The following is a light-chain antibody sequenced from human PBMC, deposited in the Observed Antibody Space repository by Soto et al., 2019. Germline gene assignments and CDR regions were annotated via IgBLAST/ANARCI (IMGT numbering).Light chain of an antibody. V-gene: IGLV1-40*01. J-gene: IGLJ2*01. CDR3: QSYDSSLRVL. Sequence: QSVLSQAPSVSVARGQIVTISCTGDSGTIGAGYDVHWYQQLPGTATKPLIYVNITRPSGAPHRSSASRSDSSASLAITGLQAEDEADYYCQSYDSSLRVLFGGGTKVTVL. CDR2: VNI. CDR1: SGTIGAGYD.